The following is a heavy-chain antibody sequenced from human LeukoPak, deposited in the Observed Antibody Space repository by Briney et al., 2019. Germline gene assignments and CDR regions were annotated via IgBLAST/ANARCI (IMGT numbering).Heavy chain of an antibody. J-gene: IGHJ4*02. CDR3: ARDGRTAALNYYFDF. CDR2: ISYNGNNE. V-gene: IGHV3-30-3*01. D-gene: IGHD6-13*01. CDR1: GFTFSSYA. Sequence: GTSLRLSCAASGFTFSSYAMHWVRQAPGKGLEWVAIISYNGNNEYYADSVKGRFTISRDNSKNTLYLQMNSLRAEDTAVYYCARDGRTAALNYYFDFWGQGTLVTVSS.